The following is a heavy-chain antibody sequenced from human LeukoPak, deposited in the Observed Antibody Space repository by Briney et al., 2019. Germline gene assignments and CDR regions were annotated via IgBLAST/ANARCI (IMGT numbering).Heavy chain of an antibody. J-gene: IGHJ4*02. CDR1: GGSISSH. CDR3: VSGGSYLTK. CDR2: IYFSGTT. D-gene: IGHD3-10*01. V-gene: IGHV4-59*11. Sequence: SETLSLTCTVSGGSISSHWSWIRQSPGKGLEWIGYIYFSGTTNYNPSLKSRLTITIDTSRNQFSLKLSSVTAADTAIYYCVSGGSYLTKWGQGTLVTVSS.